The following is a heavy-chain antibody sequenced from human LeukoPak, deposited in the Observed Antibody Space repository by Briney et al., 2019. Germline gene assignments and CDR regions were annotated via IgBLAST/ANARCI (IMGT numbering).Heavy chain of an antibody. CDR2: INHSGST. Sequence: PSETLSLTCAVYGGSFSGYYWSWIRQPPGKGLEWIGEINHSGSTNYNPSLKSRVTISVDTSKNQFSLKLSSVTAADTAVYYCARGVRWLVSWFDPWGQGTLVTVSS. D-gene: IGHD6-19*01. CDR1: GGSFSGYY. J-gene: IGHJ5*02. CDR3: ARGVRWLVSWFDP. V-gene: IGHV4-34*01.